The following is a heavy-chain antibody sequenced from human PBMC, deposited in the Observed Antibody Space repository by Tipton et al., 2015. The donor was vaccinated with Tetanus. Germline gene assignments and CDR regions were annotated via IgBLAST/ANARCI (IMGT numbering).Heavy chain of an antibody. CDR1: GYTFTTYG. CDR3: VRAGSQISATTSLDY. D-gene: IGHD1-7*01. CDR2: VSTYNGNT. V-gene: IGHV1-18*01. J-gene: IGHJ4*02. Sequence: QLVQSGAEVKKPGASVKVSCKASGYTFTTYGITWVRQAPGQGLEWMGWVSTYNGNTEYAQNFEGRVTMTTDTSTRTGYMELRSLTSDDTAMYFCVRAGSQISATTSLDYXGQGTLVTV.